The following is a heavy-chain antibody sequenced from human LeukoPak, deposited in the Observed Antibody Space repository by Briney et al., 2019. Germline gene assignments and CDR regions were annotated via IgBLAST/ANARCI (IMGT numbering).Heavy chain of an antibody. V-gene: IGHV4-39*07. J-gene: IGHJ4*02. D-gene: IGHD6-19*01. CDR2: IYYSGST. CDR3: ARAGFGFSIAVAAHFDY. CDR1: GGSISSSSYY. Sequence: SETLSLTCTVSGGSISSSSYYWGWIRQPPGKGLEWIGSIYYSGSTYYNPSLKSRVTISVDTSKNQFSLKLSSVTAADTAVYYCARAGFGFSIAVAAHFDYWGQGTLVAVSS.